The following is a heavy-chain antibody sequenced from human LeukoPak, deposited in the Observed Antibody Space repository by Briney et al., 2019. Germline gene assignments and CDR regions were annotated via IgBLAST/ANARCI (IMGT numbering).Heavy chain of an antibody. V-gene: IGHV4-59*01. CDR1: GGSISSYY. CDR3: ARHSFSSGYXXXYFDY. Sequence: SETLSLTCTVSGGSISSYYWSWIRQPPGKGLEWIAYILYSGSTNYNPSLKSRVTFSVDTSKHQFSLKLSSVTAADTAVYYCARHSFSSGYXXXYFDYWAQGTLVTVSS. D-gene: IGHD5-12*01. CDR2: ILYSGST. J-gene: IGHJ4*02.